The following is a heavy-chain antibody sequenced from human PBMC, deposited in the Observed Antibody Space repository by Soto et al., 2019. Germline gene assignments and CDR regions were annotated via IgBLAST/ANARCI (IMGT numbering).Heavy chain of an antibody. J-gene: IGHJ5*02. CDR2: INHSGST. CDR1: GGSFSGYY. V-gene: IGHV4-34*01. D-gene: IGHD2-2*01. Sequence: SETLSLTCAVYGGSFSGYYWSWIRRPPGKGLEWIGEINHSGSTNYNPSLKSRVTISVDTSKNQFSLKLSSVTAADTAVYYCARAYIVVVPQRIDPWGQGTLVTVSS. CDR3: ARAYIVVVPQRIDP.